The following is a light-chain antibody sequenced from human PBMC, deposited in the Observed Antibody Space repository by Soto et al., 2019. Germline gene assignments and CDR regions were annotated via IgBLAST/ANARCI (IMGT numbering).Light chain of an antibody. V-gene: IGKV3-15*01. CDR2: RAS. CDR1: QSVTSS. Sequence: EIVMTQSPATLSVSPGERATLSCRASQSVTSSLAWYQQKPGQAPRLLIYRASTRATGIPARFSGSGSVTEFTLTISRLQSEDFAVYYCQQYNNWPRTFGQGTKVEIK. CDR3: QQYNNWPRT. J-gene: IGKJ1*01.